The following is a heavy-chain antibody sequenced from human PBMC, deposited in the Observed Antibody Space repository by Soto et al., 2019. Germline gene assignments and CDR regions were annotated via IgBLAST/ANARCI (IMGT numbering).Heavy chain of an antibody. CDR2: IYYSGST. J-gene: IGHJ5*02. V-gene: IGHV4-59*01. CDR1: GGSISSYY. Sequence: SETLSLTCTVSGGSISSYYWSWIRQPPGKGLEWIGYIYYSGSTNYNPSLKSRVTISVDTSKNQFSLKLSSVTAADTAVYYCARVLSWSGYPNWFDPWGQGTLVTVSS. CDR3: ARVLSWSGYPNWFDP. D-gene: IGHD3-3*01.